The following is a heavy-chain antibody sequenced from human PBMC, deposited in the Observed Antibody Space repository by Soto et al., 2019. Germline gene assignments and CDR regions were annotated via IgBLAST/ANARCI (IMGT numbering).Heavy chain of an antibody. CDR3: ARDARYASSSYGFDV. D-gene: IGHD6-13*01. Sequence: QVQLVESGGGLVKPGGSLRLSCVASGFTFSDYYMSWIRQAPGKGLEWVSYISNSGHAIYYADSVTGRFTVSRDNSNNSMPLPMDSLRADDTAIYYYARDARYASSSYGFDVWGQGTTVSVSS. J-gene: IGHJ6*02. CDR1: GFTFSDYY. V-gene: IGHV3-11*01. CDR2: ISNSGHAI.